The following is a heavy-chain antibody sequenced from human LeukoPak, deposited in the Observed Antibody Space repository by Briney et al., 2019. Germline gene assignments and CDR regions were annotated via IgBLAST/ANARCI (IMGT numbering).Heavy chain of an antibody. CDR1: GFTFSSYW. J-gene: IGHJ3*02. CDR2: INLDGSEK. V-gene: IGHV3-7*04. Sequence: GGSLRLSCAASGFTFSSYWMSWVRQAPGKGLEWVASINLDGSEKYSVDSVKGRFTISRDNAKNSLYLQMNSLRAEDTAVYYCARDNWGFDIWGQGTMVTVSS. CDR3: ARDNWGFDI. D-gene: IGHD7-27*01.